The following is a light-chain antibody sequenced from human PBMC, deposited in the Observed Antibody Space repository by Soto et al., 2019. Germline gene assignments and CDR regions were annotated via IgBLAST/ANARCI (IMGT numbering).Light chain of an antibody. V-gene: IGLV1-47*01. CDR2: RND. CDR1: SSNIGSNY. Sequence: QSVLTQPPSASGTPGQRVTISCSGSSSNIGSNYVYWYQQLPGTAPRLLMYRNDQRPSGVPDRFSGSKSGTSASLAISGLRSEDEADYYCAAWDDSLGGPVFGGGTKVTVL. J-gene: IGLJ2*01. CDR3: AAWDDSLGGPV.